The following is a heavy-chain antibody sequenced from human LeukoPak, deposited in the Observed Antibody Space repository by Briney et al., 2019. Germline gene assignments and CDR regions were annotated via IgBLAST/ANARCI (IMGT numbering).Heavy chain of an antibody. Sequence: PSETLSLTCTVSGGSINSGDYYWSWIRQPPGKDLEWIGYIYSSGTTYYNPSLQTRVIISLDTSKNQFSLNLSSVTAADTAVYYCARDGRISPYSGMDVWGQGTTVTVSS. D-gene: IGHD1-26*01. CDR3: ARDGRISPYSGMDV. J-gene: IGHJ6*02. CDR1: GGSINSGDYY. CDR2: IYSSGTT. V-gene: IGHV4-30-4*01.